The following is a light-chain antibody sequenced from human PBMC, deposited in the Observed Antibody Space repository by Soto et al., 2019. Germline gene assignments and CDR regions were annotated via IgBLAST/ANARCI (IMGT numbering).Light chain of an antibody. CDR3: HQYGLLPRHN. Sequence: EIVLTQSPVTLSLSPGESATRSCRASESVNSNYLAWYQQKPGQAPRLLILGASSRATGIPNRFSGSGSGTDFTLTISGLEPEDFAVYYCHQYGLLPRHNFGQGTKLEI. CDR2: GAS. CDR1: ESVNSNY. V-gene: IGKV3-20*01. J-gene: IGKJ2*01.